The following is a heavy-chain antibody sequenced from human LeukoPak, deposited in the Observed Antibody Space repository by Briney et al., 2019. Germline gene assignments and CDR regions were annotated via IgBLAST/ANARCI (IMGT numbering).Heavy chain of an antibody. V-gene: IGHV1-18*03. D-gene: IGHD4-11*01. Sequence: ASVKVFCKTSGHTFTNYGFTWVRQAPGQGLEWMGWISAYNGNTNYAQKLQGRVTMTTETSASTVYMELRSLRSDDMGVYYCARGGMSTVVDYWGQGTLVTVSP. CDR2: ISAYNGNT. CDR1: GHTFTNYG. J-gene: IGHJ4*02. CDR3: ARGGMSTVVDY.